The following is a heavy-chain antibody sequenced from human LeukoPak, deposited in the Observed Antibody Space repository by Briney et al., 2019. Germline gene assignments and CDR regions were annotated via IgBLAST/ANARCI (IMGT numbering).Heavy chain of an antibody. CDR1: GYTFTGYY. J-gene: IGHJ4*02. CDR2: INPNSGGT. V-gene: IGHV1-2*02. CDR3: ARGDSYGYFSCDY. D-gene: IGHD5-18*01. Sequence: ASVKVSCKASGYTFTGYYMHWVRQAPGQGLEWMGWINPNSGGTNYAQKFQGRVTMTRDTSISTAYMELSRLRSDDTAVYYCARGDSYGYFSCDYWGQGTLVTVSS.